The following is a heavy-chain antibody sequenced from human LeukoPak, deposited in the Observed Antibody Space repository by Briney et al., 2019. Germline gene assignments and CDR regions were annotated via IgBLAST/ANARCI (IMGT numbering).Heavy chain of an antibody. CDR3: AKVVSGYHFDY. J-gene: IGHJ4*02. D-gene: IGHD5-12*01. V-gene: IGHV3-23*01. CDR2: ISGSGGNT. CDR1: GFTFSSYG. Sequence: QPGGSLRLSCAASGFTFSSYGMSWVRRAPGKGPEWVSGISGSGGNTYYADYVKGRFTTSRDNSQNTLYLQMNTLRAEDTAVYYCAKVVSGYHFDYWGQGTLVTVSS.